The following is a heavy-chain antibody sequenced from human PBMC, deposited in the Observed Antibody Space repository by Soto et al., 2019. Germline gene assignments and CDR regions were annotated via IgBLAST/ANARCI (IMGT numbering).Heavy chain of an antibody. CDR2: IIPIFGTA. CDR3: ARDAGYCSSTSCYSNNWFDP. D-gene: IGHD2-2*03. J-gene: IGHJ5*02. CDR1: GGTFSSYA. V-gene: IGHV1-69*13. Sequence: SVKVSCKASGGTFSSYAISWVRQAPGQGLEWMGGIIPIFGTANYAQKFQGRVTITADESTSTAYMELSSLRSEDTAVYYCARDAGYCSSTSCYSNNWFDPWGQGTLGTVS.